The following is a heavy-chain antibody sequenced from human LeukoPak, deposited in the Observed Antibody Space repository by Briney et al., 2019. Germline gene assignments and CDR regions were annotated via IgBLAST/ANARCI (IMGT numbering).Heavy chain of an antibody. J-gene: IGHJ4*02. V-gene: IGHV4-34*01. CDR1: GGSFSGYY. D-gene: IGHD2-2*02. Sequence: PSETLSLTCAVYGGSFSGYYWSWIRQPPGKGLEWIGEINHSGSTNYNPSLKSRVTISVDTSKNQFSLKLSSVTAADTAVYYCARIEPAAIRFDYWGQGTLVTVSS. CDR2: INHSGST. CDR3: ARIEPAAIRFDY.